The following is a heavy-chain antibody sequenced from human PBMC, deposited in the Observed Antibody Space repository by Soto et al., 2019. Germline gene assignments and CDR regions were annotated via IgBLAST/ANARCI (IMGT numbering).Heavy chain of an antibody. Sequence: SLRLSCAASGFTFGSFGRHWVRQALGKGLEWVAVISYDGSNKYYADSVTGRFTISRDNSKSTLYLQMNSLRAEDTAVYYCATDHPPLGEGDYHYYMDVWGKGTTVTVSS. V-gene: IGHV3-30*03. CDR3: ATDHPPLGEGDYHYYMDV. J-gene: IGHJ6*03. CDR2: ISYDGSNK. D-gene: IGHD3-16*01. CDR1: GFTFGSFG.